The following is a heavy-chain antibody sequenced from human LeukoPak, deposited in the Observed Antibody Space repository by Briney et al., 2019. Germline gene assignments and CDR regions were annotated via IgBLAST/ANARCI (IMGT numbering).Heavy chain of an antibody. J-gene: IGHJ5*02. CDR2: ISGSGGST. CDR1: GFTFSSYA. D-gene: IGHD3-10*01. Sequence: PGGSLRLSCAASGFTFSSYAMSWVRQAPGKGLEWVSAISGSGGSTYYADSVKGRFTISRDNSKNTLYLQMNSLRAEDTAVYYCAQRFHYGSGSYFPFGPWGQGTLVTVSS. CDR3: AQRFHYGSGSYFPFGP. V-gene: IGHV3-23*01.